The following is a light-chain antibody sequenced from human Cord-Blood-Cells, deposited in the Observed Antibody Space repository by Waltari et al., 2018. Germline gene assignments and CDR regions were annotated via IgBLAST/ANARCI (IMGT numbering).Light chain of an antibody. CDR1: QSVSSY. CDR2: DAS. J-gene: IGKJ4*01. V-gene: IGKV3-11*01. CDR3: QQRSNWLT. Sequence: EIVLTQSPATLYLSPGERATLSCRASQSVSSYLAWYQQKPGQAPRLLRYDASKRATGSPARFSGSGSGTDFTLNISSLEPEDFAVYYCQQRSNWLTFGGGTKVEIK.